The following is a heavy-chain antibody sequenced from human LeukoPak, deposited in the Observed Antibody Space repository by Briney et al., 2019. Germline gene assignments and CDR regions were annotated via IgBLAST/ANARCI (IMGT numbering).Heavy chain of an antibody. Sequence: GGSLRLSCADSGFTFSRSAICWVRQAPGKGLEWVSTINDNGANTHYADSVMGRFTISRDNSKDTVYLQMDSLRVEDTAVYCCANEVGGEAFGEYWGQGTLVTVSS. J-gene: IGHJ4*02. D-gene: IGHD3-16*01. CDR3: ANEVGGEAFGEY. CDR1: GFTFSRSA. CDR2: INDNGANT. V-gene: IGHV3-23*01.